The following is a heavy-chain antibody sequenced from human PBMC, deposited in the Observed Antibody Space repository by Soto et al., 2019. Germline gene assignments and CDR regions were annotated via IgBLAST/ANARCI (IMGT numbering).Heavy chain of an antibody. Sequence: GSLRLSCEASGFTFSGYAMHWVRQAPGKGLEWVAVTSYDGSNKYYADSVKGRFTISRDNSKNTLFLQMNSLRAEDTAVYYCARSAANSIAVAGTGNDYRGQGTLVTVSS. CDR1: GFTFSGYA. J-gene: IGHJ4*02. V-gene: IGHV3-30-3*01. CDR2: TSYDGSNK. D-gene: IGHD6-13*01. CDR3: ARSAANSIAVAGTGNDY.